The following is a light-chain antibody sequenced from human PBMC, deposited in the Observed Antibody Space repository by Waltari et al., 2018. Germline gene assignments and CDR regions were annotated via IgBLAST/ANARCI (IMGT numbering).Light chain of an antibody. J-gene: IGLJ3*02. CDR3: AAWDDSLNGPV. CDR2: INN. Sequence: QSVLTQSPSASGAPGQTVTISCSGGNSNVGRNSVDWYQQFPGAAPKLLIYINNERPSGVSDRFSGSKSGTSASLAISNLQSDDEAEYYCAAWDDSLNGPVFGGGTK. V-gene: IGLV1-44*01. CDR1: NSNVGRNS.